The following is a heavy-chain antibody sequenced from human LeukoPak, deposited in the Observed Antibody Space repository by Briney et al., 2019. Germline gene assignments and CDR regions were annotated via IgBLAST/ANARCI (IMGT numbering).Heavy chain of an antibody. CDR2: ISWNSGSI. Sequence: GGSPRLSCAASGFTFDDYAMHWVRQAPGKGLEWVSGISWNSGSIVYADSVRGRFTISRDNAKNSLYLQMNSLRAEDTALYYCAKDPYGSGNSNWFDPWGQGTLVTVSS. CDR1: GFTFDDYA. CDR3: AKDPYGSGNSNWFDP. J-gene: IGHJ5*02. V-gene: IGHV3-9*01. D-gene: IGHD3-10*01.